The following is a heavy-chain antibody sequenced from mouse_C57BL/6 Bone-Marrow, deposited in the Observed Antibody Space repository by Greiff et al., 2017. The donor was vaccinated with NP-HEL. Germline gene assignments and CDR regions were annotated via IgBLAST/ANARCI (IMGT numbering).Heavy chain of an antibody. CDR3: ARRGGLGGFAY. D-gene: IGHD2-4*01. CDR2: INYDGSST. V-gene: IGHV5-16*01. CDR1: GFTFSAYY. J-gene: IGHJ3*01. Sequence: EVMLVESEGGLVQPGSSMKLSCTASGFTFSAYYMAWVRQVPEKGLEWVANINYDGSSTYYLDSLKSRFIISRDNAKNILYLQMSSLKSEDTATYYCARRGGLGGFAYWGQGTLVTVSA.